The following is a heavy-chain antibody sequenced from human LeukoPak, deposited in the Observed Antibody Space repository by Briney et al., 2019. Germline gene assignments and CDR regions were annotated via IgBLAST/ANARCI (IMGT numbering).Heavy chain of an antibody. Sequence: SETLSLTCTVSGGSISSYYWSWIRQPPGKGLEWIGHIYYSGSTNYNPSLRSRVTISVDTSKNQFSLKLSSVTAADTAVYYCARSPASSGYYHYYFDYWGQGTLVSVSS. CDR3: ARSPASSGYYHYYFDY. CDR2: IYYSGST. V-gene: IGHV4-59*01. CDR1: GGSISSYY. J-gene: IGHJ4*02. D-gene: IGHD3-22*01.